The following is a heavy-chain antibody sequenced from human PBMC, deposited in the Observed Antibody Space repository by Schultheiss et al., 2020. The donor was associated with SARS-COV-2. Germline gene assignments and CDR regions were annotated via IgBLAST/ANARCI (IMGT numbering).Heavy chain of an antibody. D-gene: IGHD3-3*01. CDR3: ARGTNYDFWSGYPLRY. CDR1: GGSISGYY. J-gene: IGHJ4*02. Sequence: SETLSLTCAVYGGSISGYYWSWIRQPPGKGLEWIGEINHSGSTNYNPSLKSRVTISLHTSKNQFSLKLSSVTAADTAVYYCARGTNYDFWSGYPLRYWGQGTLVTVSS. CDR2: INHSGST. V-gene: IGHV4-34*01.